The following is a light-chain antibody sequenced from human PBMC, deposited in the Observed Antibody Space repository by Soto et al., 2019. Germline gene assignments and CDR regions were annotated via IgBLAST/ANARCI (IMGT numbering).Light chain of an antibody. CDR3: ISFTPSTTTHWV. Sequence: QSVLTQPPSVSGSPGQSIIISCTGTSSDVGDYNRVSWYQHHPGKAPKLMIFEVTNRPSGISDRFSGFKSGSTASLTISELQPDDEADYYCISFTPSTTTHWVFGGGTKLTVL. V-gene: IGLV2-14*01. J-gene: IGLJ3*02. CDR2: EVT. CDR1: SSDVGDYNR.